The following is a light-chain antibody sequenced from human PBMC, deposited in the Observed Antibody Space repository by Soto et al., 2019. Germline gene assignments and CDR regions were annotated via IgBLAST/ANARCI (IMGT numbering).Light chain of an antibody. CDR1: SSDVGSYNL. V-gene: IGLV2-23*02. CDR2: EVS. Sequence: QSVLTQPASVSGSPGQSITISCTGTSSDVGSYNLVSWYQRHPGKAPKLMIYEVSKRPSGVSNRFSGSKSGNTASLTSSGLQAEDEADYYCCSYAGSSILFGGGTKLTVL. CDR3: CSYAGSSIL. J-gene: IGLJ2*01.